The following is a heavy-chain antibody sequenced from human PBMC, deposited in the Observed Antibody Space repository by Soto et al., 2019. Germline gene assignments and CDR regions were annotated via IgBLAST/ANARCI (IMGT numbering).Heavy chain of an antibody. CDR3: ARELATITGDYFDY. CDR1: GGSISSYY. J-gene: IGHJ4*02. Sequence: PSETLSLTCTVSGGSISSYYWSWIRQPPGKGLEWIGYIYYSGSTNHNPSLKSRVTISVDTSKNQFSLKLSSVTAADTAVYYCARELATITGDYFDYWGQGTLVTVSS. V-gene: IGHV4-59*01. CDR2: IYYSGST. D-gene: IGHD5-12*01.